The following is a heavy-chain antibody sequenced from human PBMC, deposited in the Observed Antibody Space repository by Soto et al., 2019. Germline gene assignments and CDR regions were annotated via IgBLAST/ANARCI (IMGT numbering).Heavy chain of an antibody. CDR2: IHYSGST. V-gene: IGHV4-31*03. Sequence: SETLSLTCTVFGGSISSGGYYWSWIRQHPGKGLEWIGYIHYSGSTYYNPSLKSRVTISVDTSKNQFSLKLSSVTAADTAVYYCARDVSAWGYYDGMDVWVQGTSVT. J-gene: IGHJ6*01. CDR1: GGSISSGGYY. CDR3: ARDVSAWGYYDGMDV. D-gene: IGHD7-27*01.